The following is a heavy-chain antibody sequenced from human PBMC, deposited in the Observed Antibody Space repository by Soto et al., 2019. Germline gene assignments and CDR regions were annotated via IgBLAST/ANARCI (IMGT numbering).Heavy chain of an antibody. J-gene: IGHJ3*01. CDR2: INPDNCNT. V-gene: IGHV1-3*01. CDR1: GFSSSDNL. Sequence: QVQLVQSGAEVRKPGASVNISCRASGFSSSDNLINWVRQAPGQSREWMGWINPDNCNTRYSQTFQGRVTISRHSSASLAYVEVSELTSDDTAVYHCARDILSFGPRANDAFDVWGQGNMVTVSS. CDR3: ARDILSFGPRANDAFDV. D-gene: IGHD2-8*02.